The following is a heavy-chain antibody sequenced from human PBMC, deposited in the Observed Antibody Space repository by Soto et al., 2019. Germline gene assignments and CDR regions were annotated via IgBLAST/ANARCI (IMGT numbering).Heavy chain of an antibody. Sequence: QTLSLTCAISGDRVSSNSAAWNWIRQSPSRGLEWLGRTYYRSKWYNDYAVSVKSRITINPDTSKNQFSLQLNSVTPEDTAVYYCARDNFVVVPAAIYYGMDVWGQRATVTVSS. CDR3: ARDNFVVVPAAIYYGMDV. J-gene: IGHJ6*02. CDR1: GDRVSSNSAA. CDR2: TYYRSKWYN. D-gene: IGHD2-2*01. V-gene: IGHV6-1*01.